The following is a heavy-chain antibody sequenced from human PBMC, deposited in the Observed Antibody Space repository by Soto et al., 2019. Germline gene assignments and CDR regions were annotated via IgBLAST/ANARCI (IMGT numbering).Heavy chain of an antibody. CDR1: GGSISSYY. D-gene: IGHD5-12*01. Sequence: PSETLSLTCTVSGGSISSYYWSWIRQPPGKGLEWIGYIYYSGSTNYNPSLKSRVTISVDTSKNQFSLKLSSVTAADTAVYYCARDRDDYREDAFDIWGQGTMVTVSS. CDR2: IYYSGST. J-gene: IGHJ3*02. CDR3: ARDRDDYREDAFDI. V-gene: IGHV4-59*01.